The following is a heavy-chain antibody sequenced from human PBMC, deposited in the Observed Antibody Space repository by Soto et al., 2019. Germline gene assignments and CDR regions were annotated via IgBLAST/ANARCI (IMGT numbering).Heavy chain of an antibody. CDR3: ARGAPSCLEWLSFDY. V-gene: IGHV1-69*13. Sequence: SVKVSCKASGGTFSSYAISWVRQAPGQGLEWMGGIIPIFGTANYAQKFQGRVTITADESTSTAYMELSSLRSEDTAVYYCARGAPSCLEWLSFDYWGQGTLVTVSS. CDR1: GGTFSSYA. CDR2: IIPIFGTA. J-gene: IGHJ4*02. D-gene: IGHD3-3*01.